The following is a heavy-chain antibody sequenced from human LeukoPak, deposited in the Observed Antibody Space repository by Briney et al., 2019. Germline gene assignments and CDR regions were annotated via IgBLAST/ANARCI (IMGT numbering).Heavy chain of an antibody. D-gene: IGHD5-18*01. J-gene: IGHJ4*02. CDR1: GFTFSSYW. CDR2: INSDGSST. V-gene: IGHV3-74*01. Sequence: PGGSLRLPCAASGFTFSSYWMHWVRQAPGKGLVWVSRINSDGSSTSYADSVKGRFTTSRDNAKNTLYLQMNSLRAEDTAVYYCARVGIQLWSYFDYWGQGTLVTVSS. CDR3: ARVGIQLWSYFDY.